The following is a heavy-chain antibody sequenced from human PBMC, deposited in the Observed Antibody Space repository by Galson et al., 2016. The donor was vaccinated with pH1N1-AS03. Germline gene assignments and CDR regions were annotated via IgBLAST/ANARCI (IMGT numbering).Heavy chain of an antibody. D-gene: IGHD1-20*01. Sequence: SLRLSCAVSEFTINKASLNWVRQAPGKGLEWVANIKPDGSEKYYVDSVKGRFTISRDNAKNSLFLQMNSLRPEDTAVYYCASDHNWNGYWGQGTLVTVSS. CDR2: IKPDGSEK. V-gene: IGHV3-7*03. CDR3: ASDHNWNGY. J-gene: IGHJ4*02. CDR1: EFTINKAS.